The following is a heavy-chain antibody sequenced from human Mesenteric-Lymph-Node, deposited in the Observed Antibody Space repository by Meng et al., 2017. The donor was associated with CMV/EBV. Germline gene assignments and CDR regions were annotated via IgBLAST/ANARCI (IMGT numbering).Heavy chain of an antibody. CDR2: IFPADSDA. Sequence: GESLKISCKGSGYSFTTYWIAWVRQMPGKGLDWMGIIFPADSDARYSPSFQGQVTMSVDKSKNTAYLQWSSLKASDTAMYYCASAVVVVPAPRWDDGFDIWGQGTMVTVSS. D-gene: IGHD2-2*01. CDR3: ASAVVVVPAPRWDDGFDI. J-gene: IGHJ3*02. V-gene: IGHV5-51*01. CDR1: GYSFTTYW.